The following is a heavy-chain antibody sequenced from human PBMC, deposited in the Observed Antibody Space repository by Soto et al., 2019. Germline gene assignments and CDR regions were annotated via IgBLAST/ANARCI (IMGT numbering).Heavy chain of an antibody. CDR3: ARVYVAAAVDTGRHWYFDL. Sequence: QVQLVQSGAEVKKPGSSVKVSCKASGGTFSSYAISWVRQAPGQGLEWMGGIIPIFGTANYAQKFQGRVTITADESTSTAYMELSSLRSEDTAVYYCARVYVAAAVDTGRHWYFDLWGRGTLVTVSS. J-gene: IGHJ2*01. CDR1: GGTFSSYA. CDR2: IIPIFGTA. V-gene: IGHV1-69*01. D-gene: IGHD6-13*01.